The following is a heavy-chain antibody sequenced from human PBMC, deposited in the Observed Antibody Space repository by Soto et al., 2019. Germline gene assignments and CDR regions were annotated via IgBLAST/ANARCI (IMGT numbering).Heavy chain of an antibody. CDR1: GFTFSNYA. J-gene: IGHJ6*02. V-gene: IGHV3-23*01. CDR3: ATYSGNYERYGVYYGMDV. CDR2: ISGSGGST. D-gene: IGHD1-26*01. Sequence: GGSLRLSCAASGFTFSNYAISWVRQAPGKGLEWVSSISGSGGSTYYADSVKGRFTISRDDSKNTLYLQMNSLRAEDTAVYYCATYSGNYERYGVYYGMDVWGQGTTVTVSS.